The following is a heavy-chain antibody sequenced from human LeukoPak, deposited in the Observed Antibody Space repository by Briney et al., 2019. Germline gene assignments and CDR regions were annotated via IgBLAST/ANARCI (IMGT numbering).Heavy chain of an antibody. D-gene: IGHD2-2*01. J-gene: IGHJ4*02. Sequence: GRSLRLSCAASGFTFSSYAMHWVRQAPGKGLEWVAVISYDGSNKYYTDSVKGRFTISRDNSKNTLYLQMNSLRAEDTAVYYCARDPVVVPAARRVGYFDYWGQGTLVTVSS. CDR2: ISYDGSNK. CDR1: GFTFSSYA. V-gene: IGHV3-30-3*01. CDR3: ARDPVVVPAARRVGYFDY.